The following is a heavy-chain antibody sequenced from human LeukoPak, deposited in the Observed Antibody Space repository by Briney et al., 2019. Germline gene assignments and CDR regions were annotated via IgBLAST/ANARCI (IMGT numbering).Heavy chain of an antibody. CDR2: IYYSGST. J-gene: IGHJ6*02. V-gene: IGHV4-59*01. D-gene: IGHD3-10*01. CDR1: GGSISSYY. Sequence: NPSETLSLTCTVSGGSISSYYWSWIRQPPGKGLEWIGYIYYSGSTNYNPSLKSRVTISVDTSKNQFSLKLSSVTAADTAVYYCARVVLWFGEYIPDLTIYYGMDVWGQGTTVTVSS. CDR3: ARVVLWFGEYIPDLTIYYGMDV.